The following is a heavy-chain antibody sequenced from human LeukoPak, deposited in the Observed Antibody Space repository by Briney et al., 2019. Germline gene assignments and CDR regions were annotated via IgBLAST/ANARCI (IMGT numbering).Heavy chain of an antibody. V-gene: IGHV4-59*01. CDR1: AGSISSYY. Sequence: SETLSLTXTVSAGSISSYYWSWIRQPPGKGLEWIGYIYYSGSTNYNTSLKTRVTISVDTSKSQCSLKLSSVTAADTAVYYCARSSTVWGYGYWGQGTLVTVSS. D-gene: IGHD3-16*01. J-gene: IGHJ4*02. CDR3: ARSSTVWGYGY. CDR2: IYYSGST.